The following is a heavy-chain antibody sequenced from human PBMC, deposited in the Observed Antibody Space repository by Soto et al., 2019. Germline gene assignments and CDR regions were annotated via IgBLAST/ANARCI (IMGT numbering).Heavy chain of an antibody. Sequence: QVQLVESGGGVVQPGRSLRLSCAASGFTFRSYGMHWVRQAPGKGLEWLAVISNDGTNKYLADSVKGRLTLSRDNSRNTLYLEINNLRPEYTSVYYCGKDTLDCSGGECPLYYYYGMDVWGQGTTVTVSS. V-gene: IGHV3-30*18. J-gene: IGHJ6*02. CDR1: GFTFRSYG. D-gene: IGHD2-8*02. CDR2: ISNDGTNK. CDR3: GKDTLDCSGGECPLYYYYGMDV.